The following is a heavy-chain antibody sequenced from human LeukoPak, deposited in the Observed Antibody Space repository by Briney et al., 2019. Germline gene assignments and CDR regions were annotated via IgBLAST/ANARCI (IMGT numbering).Heavy chain of an antibody. V-gene: IGHV3-66*04. D-gene: IGHD2-2*01. Sequence: PGGSLRLSCAASGFTVSNFYVNWVRQAPGKGLEWVSVIDSGGRTSYADSVKGRFSISRDNFKNTLYLQMNSLRVEDTAVYYCARLVVVLVAARYDYWGQGTLVTVSS. CDR3: ARLVVVLVAARYDY. J-gene: IGHJ4*02. CDR1: GFTVSNFY. CDR2: IDSGGRT.